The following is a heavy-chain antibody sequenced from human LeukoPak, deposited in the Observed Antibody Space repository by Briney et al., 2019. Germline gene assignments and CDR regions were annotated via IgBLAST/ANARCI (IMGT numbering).Heavy chain of an antibody. Sequence: GGSLRLSSAASGFTFSSYAMSWVRQAPGKGLEWVSVTSGSGGSTYYADSVKGRFTISRDNSKNTLYLQMNSLRAEDTAVYYCARDRGGPGYYYYYMDVWGKGTTVTVSS. CDR2: TSGSGGST. CDR1: GFTFSSYA. J-gene: IGHJ6*03. CDR3: ARDRGGPGYYYYYMDV. V-gene: IGHV3-23*01. D-gene: IGHD3-10*01.